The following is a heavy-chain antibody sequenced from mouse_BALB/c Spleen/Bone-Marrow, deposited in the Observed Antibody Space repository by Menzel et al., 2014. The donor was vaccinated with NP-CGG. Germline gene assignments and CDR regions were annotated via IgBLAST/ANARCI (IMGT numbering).Heavy chain of an antibody. CDR1: GFSLTNFG. J-gene: IGHJ1*01. V-gene: IGHV2-6*02. CDR2: MWGDGST. D-gene: IGHD6-5*01. CDR3: VRNSLIWYFDV. Sequence: QVQLKESGPGLVSPSQSLSITCTVSGFSLTNFGAHWVRQPPGKGLEWLVVMWGDGSTTYNSALKSRLSISKDNSKSQVFLKMNSLQTDDTAIYYCVRNSLIWYFDVWGAGTTVTVSS.